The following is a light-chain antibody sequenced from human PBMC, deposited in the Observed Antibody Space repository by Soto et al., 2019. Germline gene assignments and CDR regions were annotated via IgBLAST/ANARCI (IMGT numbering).Light chain of an antibody. J-gene: IGKJ1*01. Sequence: DIVMTQSPDSLAVSLGERATINCRSSLSLLYSPHNKNYLAWYQQRPGQPPRLLIKWASARESGVPDRFSGSGSWQDLALAITSLQAEDVAVYFCQHYYSTQQTLGQGTKVDIK. V-gene: IGKV4-1*01. CDR3: QHYYSTQQT. CDR2: WAS. CDR1: LSLLYSPHNKNY.